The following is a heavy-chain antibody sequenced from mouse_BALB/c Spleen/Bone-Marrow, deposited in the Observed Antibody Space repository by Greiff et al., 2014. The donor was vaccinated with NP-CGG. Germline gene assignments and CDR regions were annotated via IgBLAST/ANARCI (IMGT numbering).Heavy chain of an antibody. CDR2: IDPANGNT. D-gene: IGHD2-4*01. V-gene: IGHV14-3*02. CDR1: GFNIKDIY. Sequence: EVQLQQSGAELVKPGASVKLSRTASGFNIKDIYMHWVKQRPEQGLEWIGRIDPANGNTKYDPKFQGKATITADTSSNTAYLQLSSLTSEDTAVYYCARYDYGWYFSVWGAGTTVTVSS. CDR3: ARYDYGWYFSV. J-gene: IGHJ1*01.